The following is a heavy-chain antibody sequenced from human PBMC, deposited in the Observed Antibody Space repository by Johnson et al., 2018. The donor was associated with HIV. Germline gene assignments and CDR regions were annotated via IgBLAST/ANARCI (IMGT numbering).Heavy chain of an antibody. CDR3: ARDRARWSSGWYPYAVDI. J-gene: IGHJ3*02. V-gene: IGHV3-11*01. Sequence: QVQLVESGGGVVQPGRSLRLSCLASGFSFSDYYMSWIRQAPGKGLEWISYMSSSGTTIYHAESVKGRFTISRDNAKNSLYLQMNSLRVEDTALYYCARDRARWSSGWYPYAVDIWGQGTMVTVSS. CDR2: MSSSGTTI. D-gene: IGHD6-19*01. CDR1: GFSFSDYY.